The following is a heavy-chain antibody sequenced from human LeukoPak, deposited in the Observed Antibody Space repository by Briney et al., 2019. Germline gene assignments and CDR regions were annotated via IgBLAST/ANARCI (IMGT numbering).Heavy chain of an antibody. V-gene: IGHV4-59*12. CDR3: ARWETYYDFWSGYSNWFDP. CDR2: IYYSGST. D-gene: IGHD3-3*01. Sequence: SETLSLTCTVPGGSISSYYWSWIRQPPGKGLEWIGYIYYSGSTNYNPSLKSRVTISVDTSKNQFSLKLSSVTAADTAVYYCARWETYYDFWSGYSNWFDPWGQGTLVTVSS. J-gene: IGHJ5*02. CDR1: GGSISSYY.